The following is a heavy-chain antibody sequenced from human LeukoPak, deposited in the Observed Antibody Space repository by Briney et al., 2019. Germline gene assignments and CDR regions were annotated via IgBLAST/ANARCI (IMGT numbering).Heavy chain of an antibody. CDR1: GGSISSYY. D-gene: IGHD3-10*01. V-gene: IGHV4-59*01. CDR3: ARDRRGYYGSGSPNGYYMDV. Sequence: PSETLSLTCTVSGGSISSYYWSWIRQPPGKGLEWIGYIYYSGSTNYNPSLKSRVTISVDTSKNQFSLKLSSVTAADTAVYYCARDRRGYYGSGSPNGYYMDVWGKGTTVTISS. CDR2: IYYSGST. J-gene: IGHJ6*03.